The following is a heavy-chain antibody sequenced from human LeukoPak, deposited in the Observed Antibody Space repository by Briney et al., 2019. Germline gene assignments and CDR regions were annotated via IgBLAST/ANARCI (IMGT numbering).Heavy chain of an antibody. CDR2: IYYSGST. CDR3: ARHPSWFDP. J-gene: IGHJ5*02. CDR1: GGSISSSSYY. V-gene: IGHV4-39*01. Sequence: PSETLSLTCTVSGGSISSSSYYWGWIRQPPGKGLEWIGSIYYSGSTYYNPSLKSRVTISVDTSKNQFSLKLSSATAADTAVYYCARHPSWFDPWGQGTLVTVSS.